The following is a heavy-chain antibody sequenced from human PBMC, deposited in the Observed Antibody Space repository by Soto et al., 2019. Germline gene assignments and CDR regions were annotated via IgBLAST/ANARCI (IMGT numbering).Heavy chain of an antibody. D-gene: IGHD3-3*01. J-gene: IGHJ5*02. CDR2: ISAYNGNT. CDR3: ARNPITIFGVVMNWFDP. CDR1: GYTFTSYG. V-gene: IGHV1-18*01. Sequence: ASVNVSCKASGYTFTSYGISWVRQAPGQGLEWMGWISAYNGNTNYAQKLQGRVTMTTDTSTSTAYMELRSLRSDDTAVYYCARNPITIFGVVMNWFDPWGQGTLVTVSS.